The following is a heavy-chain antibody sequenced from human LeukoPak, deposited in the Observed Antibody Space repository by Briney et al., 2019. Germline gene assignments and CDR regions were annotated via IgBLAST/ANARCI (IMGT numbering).Heavy chain of an antibody. J-gene: IGHJ4*02. Sequence: SETLSLTCTVSGDSISSGDNYWSWIRQPPGTGLEWIGYIYYNGSPKYNPSLERRVTMSMDASKNQFSLELSSVTATDTAVYYCARDSGTYLFDFWGQGALVTVSS. CDR2: IYYNGSP. D-gene: IGHD1-26*01. CDR3: ARDSGTYLFDF. CDR1: GDSISSGDNY. V-gene: IGHV4-30-4*01.